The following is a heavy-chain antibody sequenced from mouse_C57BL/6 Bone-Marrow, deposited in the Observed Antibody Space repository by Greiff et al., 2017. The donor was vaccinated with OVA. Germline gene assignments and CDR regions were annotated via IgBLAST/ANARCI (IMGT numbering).Heavy chain of an antibody. Sequence: QVQLKQSGAELAKPGASVKLSCKASGYTFTSYWMHWVKQRPGQGLEWIGYINPSSGYTKYNQKFKDKATLTADKSSSTAYMKLSSLTYEDSAVYYCARFYLRPYWYFDVWGTGTTVTVSS. CDR1: GYTFTSYW. D-gene: IGHD3-2*02. CDR2: INPSSGYT. V-gene: IGHV1-7*01. J-gene: IGHJ1*03. CDR3: ARFYLRPYWYFDV.